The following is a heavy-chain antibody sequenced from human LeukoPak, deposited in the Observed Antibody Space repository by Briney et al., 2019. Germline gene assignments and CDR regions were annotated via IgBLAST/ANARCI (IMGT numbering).Heavy chain of an antibody. CDR3: ARVSVTTVTTPDAFDI. J-gene: IGHJ3*02. Sequence: GRSLRLSCAASGFTFSSYAMHWVRQAPGKGLEWVAVISYDGSNKYYADSVKGRFTISRDNSKNTLYLQMNSLRAEDTAVYYCARVSVTTVTTPDAFDIWGQGTMVTVSS. V-gene: IGHV3-30*14. CDR2: ISYDGSNK. D-gene: IGHD4-17*01. CDR1: GFTFSSYA.